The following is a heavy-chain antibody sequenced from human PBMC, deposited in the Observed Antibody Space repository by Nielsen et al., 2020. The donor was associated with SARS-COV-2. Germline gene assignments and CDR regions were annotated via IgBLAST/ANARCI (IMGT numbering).Heavy chain of an antibody. J-gene: IGHJ6*02. V-gene: IGHV3-21*01. CDR2: ISSSSSYI. Sequence: WIRQPPGKGLEWVSSISSSSSYIYYADSVKGRFTISRDNAKNSLYLQMNSLRAEDTAVYYCARERGTGTEYYYYYYGMDVWGQGTTVTVS. D-gene: IGHD1-7*01. CDR3: ARERGTGTEYYYYYYGMDV.